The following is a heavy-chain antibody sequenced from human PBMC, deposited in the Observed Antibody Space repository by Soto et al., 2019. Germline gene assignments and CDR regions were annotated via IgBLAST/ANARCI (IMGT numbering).Heavy chain of an antibody. CDR3: ATTAAIAVAGTPFDY. D-gene: IGHD6-19*01. Sequence: ASVKVSCKASGYTFTSYGISWVRQAPGQGLEWMGWISAYNGNTNYAQKLQGRVTMTTDTSTSTAYMELRSLRSDDTAVYYCATTAAIAVAGTPFDYWGQGTLVTV. V-gene: IGHV1-18*01. J-gene: IGHJ4*02. CDR2: ISAYNGNT. CDR1: GYTFTSYG.